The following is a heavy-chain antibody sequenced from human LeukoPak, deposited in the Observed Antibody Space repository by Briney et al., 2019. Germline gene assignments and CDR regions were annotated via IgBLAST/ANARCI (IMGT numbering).Heavy chain of an antibody. V-gene: IGHV3-48*03. CDR3: AREPEMRSITIFGVVIPPADYYYYYYMDV. CDR2: ISSSATAM. CDR1: GFTFSNYE. D-gene: IGHD3-3*01. J-gene: IGHJ6*03. Sequence: PGGSLRLSCAASGFTFSNYEINWVRQAPGKGLEWVSYISSSATAMYYADSVKGRFTISRDNAKNSLYLQMNSLRAEDTAVYYCAREPEMRSITIFGVVIPPADYYYYYYMDVWGKGTTVTVSS.